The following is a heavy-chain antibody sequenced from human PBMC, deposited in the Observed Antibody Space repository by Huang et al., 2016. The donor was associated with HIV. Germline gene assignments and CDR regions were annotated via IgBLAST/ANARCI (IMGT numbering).Heavy chain of an antibody. CDR2: ITYDGTRK. J-gene: IGHJ4*02. CDR1: GFSFSNYA. D-gene: IGHD4-4*01. V-gene: IGHV3-30-3*01. CDR3: ARAPEFGNYEFDQ. Sequence: QVQLVESGGGVVQPGRSLRLSCVASGFSFSNYAVHWVRQAPRMGLEWGAVITYDGTRKYSADSVKGRFTVSRDNSKNTAYVQMNNPRGGDTAVYYCARAPEFGNYEFDQWGLGTLVTVSS.